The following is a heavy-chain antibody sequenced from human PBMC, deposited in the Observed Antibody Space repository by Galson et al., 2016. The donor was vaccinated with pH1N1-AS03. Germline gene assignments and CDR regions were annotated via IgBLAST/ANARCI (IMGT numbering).Heavy chain of an antibody. CDR1: GFRFIDYW. Sequence: SLRLSCAASGFRFIDYWMTWVRQAPGKGLEWVANIDQDGSEKYHMDSVEGRFTISRDNAKNSLSLQVNSLRSEDTAVYYCTSGMVELDYWGQGTLVTVSS. V-gene: IGHV3-7*01. D-gene: IGHD3-10*01. J-gene: IGHJ4*02. CDR3: TSGMVELDY. CDR2: IDQDGSEK.